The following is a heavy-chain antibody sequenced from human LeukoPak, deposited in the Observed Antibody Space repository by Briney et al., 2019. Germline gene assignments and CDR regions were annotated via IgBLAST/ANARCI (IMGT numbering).Heavy chain of an antibody. V-gene: IGHV4-34*01. Sequence: SETLSLTCAVYGGSFSGYYWSWIRQPPGKGLEWIGEINHSGSTNYNPSLKSRVTISVNTSKNQFSLKLSSVTAADTAVYYCARARFLEWLFQTKYYYYGMDVWGQGTTVTVSS. D-gene: IGHD3-3*01. CDR2: INHSGST. CDR1: GGSFSGYY. CDR3: ARARFLEWLFQTKYYYYGMDV. J-gene: IGHJ6*02.